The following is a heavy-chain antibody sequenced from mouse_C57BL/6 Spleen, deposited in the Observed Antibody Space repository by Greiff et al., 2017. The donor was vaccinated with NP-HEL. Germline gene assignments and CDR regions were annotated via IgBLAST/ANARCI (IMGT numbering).Heavy chain of an antibody. CDR1: GYTFTSYW. Sequence: QVQLKQPGAELVKPGASVKLSCKASGYTFTSYWMQWVKQRPGQGLEWIGEIDPSDSYTNYNQKFKGKATLTVDTSSSTAYMQLSSLTSEDSAVYYCARSRRDWYFDVWGTGTTVTVSS. V-gene: IGHV1-50*01. J-gene: IGHJ1*03. CDR3: ARSRRDWYFDV. CDR2: IDPSDSYT.